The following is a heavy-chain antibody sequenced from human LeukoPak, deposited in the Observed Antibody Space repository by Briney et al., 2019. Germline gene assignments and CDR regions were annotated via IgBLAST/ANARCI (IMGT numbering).Heavy chain of an antibody. V-gene: IGHV3-30*19. CDR3: ASSRGYQLLYGEDFDY. J-gene: IGHJ4*02. Sequence: GGSLRLSCAASGFTSSSYGIHWVRQAPGKGLEWVAVIWNDGSNKYYADSVKGRFTISRDNSKNTLYLQMNSLRAEDTAVYYCASSRGYQLLYGEDFDYWGQGTLVTVSS. D-gene: IGHD2-2*02. CDR1: GFTSSSYG. CDR2: IWNDGSNK.